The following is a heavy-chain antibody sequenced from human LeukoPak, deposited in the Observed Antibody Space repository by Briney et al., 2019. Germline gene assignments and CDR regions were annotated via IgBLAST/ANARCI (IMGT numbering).Heavy chain of an antibody. J-gene: IGHJ4*02. D-gene: IGHD3-10*01. V-gene: IGHV1-2*02. CDR3: ARGRITMVRGVNY. CDR1: GYTFICYY. Sequence: ASVKVSCKASGYTFICYYMHWVRQAPGQGLEWMGWINPNSGGTNYAQRFQCRVTMTRDTSISTGYRKLSRLRSDDTAVYYSARGRITMVRGVNYGGKGTLVTVSS. CDR2: INPNSGGT.